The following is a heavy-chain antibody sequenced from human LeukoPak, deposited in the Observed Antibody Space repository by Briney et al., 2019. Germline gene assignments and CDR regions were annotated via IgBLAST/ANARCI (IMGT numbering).Heavy chain of an antibody. CDR2: ISGSGGST. D-gene: IGHD3-3*01. V-gene: IGHV3-23*01. CDR1: GFTFSSYS. CDR3: AKDLDYDFWSGYWAFDY. J-gene: IGHJ4*02. Sequence: GGSLRLSCAASGFTFSSYSMNWVRQAPGKGLEWVSAISGSGGSTYYADSVKGRFTISRDNSKNTLYLQMNSLRAEDTAVYYCAKDLDYDFWSGYWAFDYWGQGTLVTVSS.